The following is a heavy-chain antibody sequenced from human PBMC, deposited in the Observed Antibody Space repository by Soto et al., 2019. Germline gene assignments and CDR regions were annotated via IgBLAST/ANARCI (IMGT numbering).Heavy chain of an antibody. J-gene: IGHJ5*02. Sequence: GASVKVSCKTCGYTFSNYGITWVRQAPGQPLEWLGWISLYSDGTNYAQKFQGRVSMTTDTSTTTAYMELRSLRSDDTAVYYCARVVPGAEAWFGPWGQGTLVTVSS. V-gene: IGHV1-18*01. CDR1: GYTFSNYG. CDR3: ARVVPGAEAWFGP. CDR2: ISLYSDGT. D-gene: IGHD2-2*01.